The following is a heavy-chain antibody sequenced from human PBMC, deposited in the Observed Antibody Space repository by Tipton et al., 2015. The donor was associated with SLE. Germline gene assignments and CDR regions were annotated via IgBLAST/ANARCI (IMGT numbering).Heavy chain of an antibody. Sequence: TLSLTCTVSGGSISSGGYYWSWIRQHPGKGLEWIGYIYYSGSTYYNPSLKSRVTISVDTSKNQFSLKLSSVAAADTAVYYCARGPGRITMVRGVIAAFDIWGQGTMVTVSS. J-gene: IGHJ3*02. CDR1: GGSISSGGYY. CDR2: IYYSGST. V-gene: IGHV4-31*03. D-gene: IGHD3-10*01. CDR3: ARGPGRITMVRGVIAAFDI.